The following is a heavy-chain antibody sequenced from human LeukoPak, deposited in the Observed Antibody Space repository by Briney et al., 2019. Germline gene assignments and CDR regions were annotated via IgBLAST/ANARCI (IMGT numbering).Heavy chain of an antibody. CDR3: ARGSGRYSSSSVY. J-gene: IGHJ4*02. V-gene: IGHV4-34*01. D-gene: IGHD6-13*01. CDR1: GGSFSGYY. Sequence: SETLSLTCAVYGGSFSGYYWSWIRQPPGKGLGWIGEINHSGSTNYNPSLKSRVTISVDTSKNQFSLKLSSVTAADTAVYYCARGSGRYSSSSVYWGQGTLVTVSS. CDR2: INHSGST.